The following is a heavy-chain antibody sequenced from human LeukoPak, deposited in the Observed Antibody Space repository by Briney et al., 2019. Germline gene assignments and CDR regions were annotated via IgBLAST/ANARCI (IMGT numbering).Heavy chain of an antibody. D-gene: IGHD1-26*01. CDR2: ISSSRATF. CDR3: ARVDWELLDGDFDY. CDR1: GFTFSSYS. Sequence: PGGSLRLSCAASGFTFSSYSMTWVRQAPGKGLEWVAYISSSRATFFYAESVKGRFTVSRDHAKNSLHLQMNSLRGDDTAVYYCARVDWELLDGDFDYWGQGTLVTVSA. V-gene: IGHV3-48*04. J-gene: IGHJ4*02.